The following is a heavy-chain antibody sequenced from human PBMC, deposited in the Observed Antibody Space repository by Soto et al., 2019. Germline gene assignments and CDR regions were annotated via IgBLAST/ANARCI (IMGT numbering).Heavy chain of an antibody. CDR2: ISNSGCST. CDR3: AHPRGYGVFDAVDI. V-gene: IGHV3-23*01. D-gene: IGHD4-17*01. CDR1: GFIFSTYA. J-gene: IGHJ3*02. Sequence: GGSLKLSCAASGFIFSTYAMNWVRQAPGKGLEWVSAISNSGCSTYYAESVRGRFIISRDNSINTLFLIMSALRTEDTAVHYCAHPRGYGVFDAVDIWGQGTMVTVSS.